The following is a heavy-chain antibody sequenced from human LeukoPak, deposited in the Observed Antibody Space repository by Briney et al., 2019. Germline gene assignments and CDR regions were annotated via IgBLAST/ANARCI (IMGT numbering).Heavy chain of an antibody. Sequence: GASVKDSCKASGDTFTSYDINCVRQAARHRRECMRGLNPNSSNTGYAQKFKGRVTMTRNTSISTAYMELSSLRSEDTAVYYCARDVDIVATIDYYYYGMDVWGQGTTVTVSS. CDR1: GDTFTSYD. D-gene: IGHD5-12*01. V-gene: IGHV1-8*01. CDR3: ARDVDIVATIDYYYYGMDV. J-gene: IGHJ6*02. CDR2: LNPNSSNT.